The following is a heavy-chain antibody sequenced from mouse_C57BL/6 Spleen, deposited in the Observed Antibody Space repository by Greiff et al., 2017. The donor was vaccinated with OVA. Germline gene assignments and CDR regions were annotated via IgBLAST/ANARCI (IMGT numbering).Heavy chain of an antibody. V-gene: IGHV1-72*01. CDR1: GYTFTSYW. CDR3: AREGAYDGYYWYFDV. Sequence: QVQLQQPGAELVKPGASVKLSCKASGYTFTSYWMHWVKQRPGRGLEGIGRIDPNSGGTKYNEKFKSKATLTVDKPSSTAYMQLSSLTSEDSAVYYCAREGAYDGYYWYFDVWGTGTTVTVSS. D-gene: IGHD2-3*01. J-gene: IGHJ1*03. CDR2: IDPNSGGT.